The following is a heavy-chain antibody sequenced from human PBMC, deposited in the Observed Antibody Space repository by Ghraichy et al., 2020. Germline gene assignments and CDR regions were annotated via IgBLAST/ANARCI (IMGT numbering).Heavy chain of an antibody. CDR2: IHYNGIEK. Sequence: SCAASGFTFNIFGMHWVRQAPGKGLEWLAFIHYNGIEKHYSDSLKGRFTISRYNSKNTLYLQMNSLRVEDTAVYYCVKDSGQGDYWGQGALVTVSS. CDR1: GFTFNIFG. J-gene: IGHJ4*02. V-gene: IGHV3-30*02. D-gene: IGHD2-8*02. CDR3: VKDSGQGDY.